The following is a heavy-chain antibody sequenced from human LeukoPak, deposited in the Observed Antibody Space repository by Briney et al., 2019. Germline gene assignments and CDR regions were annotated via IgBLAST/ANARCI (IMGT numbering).Heavy chain of an antibody. D-gene: IGHD5-18*01. J-gene: IGHJ6*03. CDR3: AREVSVQLWLTDYYSYMDV. CDR1: GRSISSGSYY. V-gene: IGHV4-61*02. Sequence: SQTLSLTCTVSGRSISSGSYYWTWIRQPAGKGLEWIGRIYTRVSTNYNPSLKSRVTISVGTSRNQFSLRLSSVTALDTAVYYCAREVSVQLWLTDYYSYMDVCGKGTTVSVSS. CDR2: IYTRVST.